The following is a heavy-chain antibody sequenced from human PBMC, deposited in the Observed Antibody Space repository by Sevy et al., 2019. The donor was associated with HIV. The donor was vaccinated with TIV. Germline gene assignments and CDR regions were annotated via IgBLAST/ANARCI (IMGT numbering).Heavy chain of an antibody. CDR1: GFTFSHYW. CDR3: ARDGNSATWLGGLDV. J-gene: IGHJ6*02. V-gene: IGHV3-7*03. D-gene: IGHD3-10*01. Sequence: GGSLRLSCAASGFTFSHYWMTWVRQAPGKGPEWVANIKGDGSEKYYVDSGSGRFTIPRDNAKNSLYLQLNSLRGEATALSYCARDGNSATWLGGLDVGGQGTTVTVSS. CDR2: IKGDGSEK.